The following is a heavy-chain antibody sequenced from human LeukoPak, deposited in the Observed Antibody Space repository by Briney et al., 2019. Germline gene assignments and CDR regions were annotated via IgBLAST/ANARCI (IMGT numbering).Heavy chain of an antibody. CDR1: GYTFTGYY. V-gene: IGHV1-2*02. J-gene: IGHJ6*03. CDR3: ARGMKYSSSWYKGVNYYYYYMDV. CDR2: INPNSGGT. D-gene: IGHD6-13*01. Sequence: ASVKVSCKASGYTFTGYYMHWVRQAPGQGLEWMGWINPNSGGTNYAQKFQGRVTMTRDTSISTAYMELRRLTSDDTAVYYCARGMKYSSSWYKGVNYYYYYMDVWGKGTTVTVSS.